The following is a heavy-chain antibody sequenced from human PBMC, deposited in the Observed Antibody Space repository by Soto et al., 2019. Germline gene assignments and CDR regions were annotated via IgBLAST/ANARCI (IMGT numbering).Heavy chain of an antibody. CDR3: ARVRGGVSVAPPCFDY. V-gene: IGHV4-31*03. J-gene: IGHJ4*02. D-gene: IGHD3-16*01. Sequence: QVQLQESGPGLVKPSQTLSLTCTVSGGSISSGGYYWSWIRQHPGKGLEWIGYIYYSGSTYYNPSLKSRVTISVDTSKNQFSLKLSSVTAADTAVYYCARVRGGVSVAPPCFDYWGQGTLVTVSS. CDR2: IYYSGST. CDR1: GGSISSGGYY.